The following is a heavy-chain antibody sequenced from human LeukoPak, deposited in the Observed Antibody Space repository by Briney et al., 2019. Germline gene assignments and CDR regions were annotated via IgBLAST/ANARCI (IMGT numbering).Heavy chain of an antibody. CDR3: ARGGQLWELQPWGAFDI. V-gene: IGHV4-34*01. CDR1: GGSFSGYY. J-gene: IGHJ3*02. D-gene: IGHD1-26*01. Sequence: SETLSLTCAVYGGSFSGYYWSWIRQPPGKGLEWIGEINHSGSTNYNPSLKSRVTISVDTSKNQFSLKLSSVTAADTAVYYCARGGQLWELQPWGAFDIWGQGTMVTVSS. CDR2: INHSGST.